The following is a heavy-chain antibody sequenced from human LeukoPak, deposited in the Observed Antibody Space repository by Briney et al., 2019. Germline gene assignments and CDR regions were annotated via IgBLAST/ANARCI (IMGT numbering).Heavy chain of an antibody. V-gene: IGHV3-21*01. CDR2: ISSSGGYI. CDR3: ARGGYFDY. Sequence: GGSLRLSCAASGFTFSSYSMNWVRQAPGKGLEWVSSISSSGGYIYYADSVKDRFTVSRDNAKSSLFLQMNSLKAEDTAVYYCARGGYFDYWGQGTLVTVSS. J-gene: IGHJ4*02. CDR1: GFTFSSYS.